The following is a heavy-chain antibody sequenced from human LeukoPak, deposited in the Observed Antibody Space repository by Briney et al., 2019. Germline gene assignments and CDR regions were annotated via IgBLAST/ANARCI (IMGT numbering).Heavy chain of an antibody. V-gene: IGHV3-30*04. Sequence: GGSLRLSCAASGFTFSSYAMHWVRQAPGKGLEWVAVISYDGSNKYYADSVKGRFTISRDNSKNTLYLQMNSLRAEDTAVYYCAKDHVVRGVIKRHYYMDVWGKGTTVTISS. CDR2: ISYDGSNK. CDR3: AKDHVVRGVIKRHYYMDV. CDR1: GFTFSSYA. J-gene: IGHJ6*03. D-gene: IGHD3-10*01.